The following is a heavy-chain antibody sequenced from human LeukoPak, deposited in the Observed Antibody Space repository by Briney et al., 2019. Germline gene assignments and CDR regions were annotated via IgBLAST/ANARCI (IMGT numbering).Heavy chain of an antibody. J-gene: IGHJ4*02. Sequence: GGSPRLSCAASGFTVSSNYMSWVRQAPGKGLEWVSVIYSGGSTYYADSVKGRFTISRDNSKNTLYLQMNSLRAEDTAVYYCARDLGGDRPFDYWGQGTLVTVSS. D-gene: IGHD1-26*01. CDR3: ARDLGGDRPFDY. CDR2: IYSGGST. CDR1: GFTVSSNY. V-gene: IGHV3-53*01.